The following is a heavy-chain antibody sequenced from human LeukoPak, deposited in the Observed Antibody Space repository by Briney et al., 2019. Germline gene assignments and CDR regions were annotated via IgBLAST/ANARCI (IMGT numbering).Heavy chain of an antibody. Sequence: EPSETLSLTCTVSGGSISSYYWSWIRQPPGKGLEWIGRIYTSGSTNYNPSLKSRVTMSVDTSKNQFSLKLSSVTAADTAVYYCARVGIYSGYDYGGGWFDPWGQGTLVTVSS. CDR3: ARVGIYSGYDYGGGWFDP. CDR1: GGSISSYY. CDR2: IYTSGST. V-gene: IGHV4-4*07. J-gene: IGHJ5*02. D-gene: IGHD5-12*01.